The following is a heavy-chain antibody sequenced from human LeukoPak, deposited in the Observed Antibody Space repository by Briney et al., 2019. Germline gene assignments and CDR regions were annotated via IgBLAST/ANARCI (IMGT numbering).Heavy chain of an antibody. V-gene: IGHV1-2*02. Sequence: ASVKLSCNASGYTFTGYYIHWVRQAPGQGLEWMGWINPNSGGTNYAQKFQGRVTMTRYMSISTAYMDLSRLRSDDTAVYYCARDFVQVLGYWGQGTLVTVSS. CDR2: INPNSGGT. CDR3: ARDFVQVLGY. CDR1: GYTFTGYY. D-gene: IGHD2-21*01. J-gene: IGHJ4*02.